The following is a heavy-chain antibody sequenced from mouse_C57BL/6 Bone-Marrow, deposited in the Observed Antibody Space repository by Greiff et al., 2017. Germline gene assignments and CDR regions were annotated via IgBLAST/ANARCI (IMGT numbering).Heavy chain of an antibody. Sequence: VQLQQSGAELVRPGASVKLSCTASGFNIKDDDMHWVKQRPEQGLEWIGWIDPENGDTEYASKFQGKATITADTSSNTAYLQLSSLTSEDTAVYYCTSYVWSFDVWGTGTTVTVSS. J-gene: IGHJ1*03. CDR3: TSYVWSFDV. CDR2: IDPENGDT. V-gene: IGHV14-4*01. CDR1: GFNIKDDD.